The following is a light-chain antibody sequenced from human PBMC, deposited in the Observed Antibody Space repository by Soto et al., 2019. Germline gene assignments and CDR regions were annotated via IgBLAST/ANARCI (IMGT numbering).Light chain of an antibody. CDR2: KAS. Sequence: DIQMTQSPSTLSASVGDRVTITCRASQSISSWLAWYQQKPGKAPKLLIYKASNLESGVPSRFSGSGSGTEFTLTISSLQPDDFATYYCQQYNSSPYNFGQGTKLEIK. J-gene: IGKJ2*01. CDR1: QSISSW. V-gene: IGKV1-5*03. CDR3: QQYNSSPYN.